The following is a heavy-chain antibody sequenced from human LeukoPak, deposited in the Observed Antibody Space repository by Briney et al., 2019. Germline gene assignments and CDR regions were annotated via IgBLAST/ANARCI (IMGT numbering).Heavy chain of an antibody. CDR3: ARQPPDTASFDY. J-gene: IGHJ4*02. CDR1: GGSISSYY. V-gene: IGHV4-59*01. CDR2: IYYNGGT. Sequence: PSETLSLTCTVSGGSISSYYWSWIRQPPGKGLEWIGYIYYNGGTNYNPSLKSRVTMSVDTSKNQVSLKLSSVTAADTAVYFCARQPPDTASFDYWGQGTLVTVSS. D-gene: IGHD3-22*01.